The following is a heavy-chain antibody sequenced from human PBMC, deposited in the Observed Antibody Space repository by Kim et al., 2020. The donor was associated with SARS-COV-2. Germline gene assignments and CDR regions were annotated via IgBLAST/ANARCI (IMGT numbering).Heavy chain of an antibody. CDR2: IRSKAYGGTT. CDR3: TTFHYDFWSGYFGDY. D-gene: IGHD3-3*01. J-gene: IGHJ4*02. V-gene: IGHV3-49*03. CDR1: GLTFGDYA. Sequence: GGSLRLSCTASGLTFGDYAMSWFRQAPGKGLEWVGFIRSKAYGGTTEYAASVKGRFTISRDDSKSIAYLQMNSLKTEDTAVYYCTTFHYDFWSGYFGDYWGQGTLVTVSS.